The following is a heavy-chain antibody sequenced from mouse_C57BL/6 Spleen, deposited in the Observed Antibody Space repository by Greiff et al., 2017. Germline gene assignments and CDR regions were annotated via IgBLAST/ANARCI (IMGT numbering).Heavy chain of an antibody. CDR2: IRNKANGYTT. D-gene: IGHD1-2*01. Sequence: EVKVEESGGGLVQPGGSLSLSCAASGFTFTDYYMSWVRQPPGKALEWLGFIRNKANGYTTEYSASVKGRFTISRDNSQSILYLQMNALRAEDSATYYCARSFSTAHYFDYWGQGTTLTVSS. CDR1: GFTFTDYY. J-gene: IGHJ2*01. V-gene: IGHV7-3*01. CDR3: ARSFSTAHYFDY.